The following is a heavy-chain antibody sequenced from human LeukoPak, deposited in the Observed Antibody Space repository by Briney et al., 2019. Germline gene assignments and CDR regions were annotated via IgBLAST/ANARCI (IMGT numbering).Heavy chain of an antibody. CDR3: ARQPVVNRGAVASNFDY. V-gene: IGHV4-39*01. J-gene: IGHJ4*02. CDR2: VYYAGDT. CDR1: GGLISSSIHY. Sequence: SETLSLTCTVSGGLISSSIHYWGWIRQPPGQGLEWIGSVYYAGDTYYNASLQSRVTISRDTSKNQFSLKVNSLSATDTAVYFCARQPVVNRGAVASNFDYWGRGTLVTVSS. D-gene: IGHD6-19*01.